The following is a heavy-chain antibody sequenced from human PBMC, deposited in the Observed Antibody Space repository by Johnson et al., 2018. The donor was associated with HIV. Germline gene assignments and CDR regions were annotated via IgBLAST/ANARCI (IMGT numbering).Heavy chain of an antibody. V-gene: IGHV3-23*01. CDR2: ISGSGGST. CDR3: ARDGDEFGDGYNPTEI. J-gene: IGHJ3*02. D-gene: IGHD5-24*01. CDR1: GFTFSNYG. Sequence: EVQLLESGGGVVQPGRSLRLSCTASGFTFSNYGMHWVRQAPGKGLEWVSAISGSGGSTYYADSVKGRFTISRDNSTNTLYLQMNSLRAEDTAVYYCARDGDEFGDGYNPTEIWGQGTMVTVSS.